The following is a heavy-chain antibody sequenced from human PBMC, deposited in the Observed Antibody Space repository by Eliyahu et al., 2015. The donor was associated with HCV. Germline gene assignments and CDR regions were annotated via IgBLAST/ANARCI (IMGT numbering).Heavy chain of an antibody. Sequence: QVQLQQWGAGLLKPSETLSLTCAVYGGSFSGYYWSWIRQPPGKGLEWIGEINHRGSTKYNPSLKSRVTISVDTSKNQFSLKLSSVTAADTAVYYCARGHYFDIVVVPAVTPGGFDYWGQGTLVTVSS. J-gene: IGHJ4*02. CDR2: INHRGST. D-gene: IGHD2-2*01. CDR3: ARGHYFDIVVVPAVTPGGFDY. CDR1: GGSFSGYY. V-gene: IGHV4-34*01.